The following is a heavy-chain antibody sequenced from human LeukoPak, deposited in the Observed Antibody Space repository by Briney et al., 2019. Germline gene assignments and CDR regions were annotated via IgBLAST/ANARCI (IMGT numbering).Heavy chain of an antibody. CDR2: IKEEGSEQ. J-gene: IGHJ3*02. CDR1: GFSLTRYW. V-gene: IGHV3-7*01. Sequence: SGGSLRLSCTAWGFSLTRYWMRGVRQAAGKGGEWVANIKEEGSEQVYGVSVKGGFTSSRDNDKNSVYVQMNSLRGEDTAVYHSVRDRTPAYYSGSRGYYDAYDIWGQGRMVTVS. CDR3: VRDRTPAYYSGSRGYYDAYDI. D-gene: IGHD3-22*01.